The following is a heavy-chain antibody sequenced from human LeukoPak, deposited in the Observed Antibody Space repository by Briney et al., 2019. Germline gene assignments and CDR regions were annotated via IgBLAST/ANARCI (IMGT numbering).Heavy chain of an antibody. D-gene: IGHD5-18*01. CDR2: ISGSGGST. CDR1: GLTFSSHA. V-gene: IGHV3-23*01. Sequence: GGSLRLSCAASGLTFSSHAMSGVRQAPGKGLEWVSAISGSGGSTYYADSVKGRFTISRDNSKNTLYLQMNSLRAEDTAVYYCARRRGCSYGPGDYWGQGTLVTVSS. J-gene: IGHJ4*02. CDR3: ARRRGCSYGPGDY.